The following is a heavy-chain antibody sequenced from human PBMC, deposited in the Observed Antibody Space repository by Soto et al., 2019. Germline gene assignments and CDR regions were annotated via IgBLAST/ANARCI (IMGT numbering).Heavy chain of an antibody. CDR2: IKQDGSEK. D-gene: IGHD2-2*01. V-gene: IGHV3-7*05. Sequence: EVQLVESGGGLVQPGGSLRLSCAASGFTFSSYWMSWVRQAPGKGLEWVANIKQDGSEKYYVDSVKGRFTISRDNAKNSLYLQMNSQLAEDTAVYYCASLCRYCSSTSCYLVDYWGQGTLVTVSS. J-gene: IGHJ4*02. CDR1: GFTFSSYW. CDR3: ASLCRYCSSTSCYLVDY.